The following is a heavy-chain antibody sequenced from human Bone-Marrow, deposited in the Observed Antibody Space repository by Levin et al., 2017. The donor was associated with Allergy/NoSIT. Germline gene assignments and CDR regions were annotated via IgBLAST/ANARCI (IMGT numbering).Heavy chain of an antibody. CDR3: TREKFGDLLPLPWFDS. D-gene: IGHD3-10*01. Sequence: GESLNISCTASGFTFGDYGMAWLRQAPGKGLEWVSFIRGKTYDGTTEYAASVKGRFTISRDDSKSIVYLQMNNLRTEDTALYFCTREKFGDLLPLPWFDSWGQGTLVTVSS. CDR1: GFTFGDYG. CDR2: IRGKTYDGTT. V-gene: IGHV3-49*03. J-gene: IGHJ5*01.